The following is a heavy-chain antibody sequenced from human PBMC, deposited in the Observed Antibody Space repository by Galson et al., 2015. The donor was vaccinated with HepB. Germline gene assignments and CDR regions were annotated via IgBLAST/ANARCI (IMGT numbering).Heavy chain of an antibody. CDR3: IWIGHYINQYCHMYV. CDR1: GFTFSQAW. CDR2: IKSEGSGGTT. V-gene: IGHV3-15*01. Sequence: SLRLSCAASGFTFSQAWMSWVRQAPGKGLEWVGRIKSEGSGGTTDYAAPVKGRFTISRDDSKNTLYLQMNSLETEDTAVYFCIWIGHYINQYCHMYVWGEGTTVTVSS. D-gene: IGHD2-8*02. J-gene: IGHJ6*03.